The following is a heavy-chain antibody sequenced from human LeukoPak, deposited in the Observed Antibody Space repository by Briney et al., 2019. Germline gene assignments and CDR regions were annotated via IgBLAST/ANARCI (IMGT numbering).Heavy chain of an antibody. J-gene: IGHJ5*02. Sequence: GGSLRLSCAASGFTFSSYGRHWVRQAPGKGLEWVAFIRYDGSNKYYADSVKGRFTISRDTSKNSLFLQLNSLRREDTALYYCARDPTLNHWGQGPLVPVSS. CDR1: GFTFSSYG. V-gene: IGHV3-30*02. CDR3: ARDPTLNH. CDR2: IRYDGSNK.